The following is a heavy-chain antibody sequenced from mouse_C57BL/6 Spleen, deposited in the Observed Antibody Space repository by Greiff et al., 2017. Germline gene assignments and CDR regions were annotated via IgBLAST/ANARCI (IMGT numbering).Heavy chain of an antibody. V-gene: IGHV1-39*01. D-gene: IGHD2-1*01. Sequence: EVPLQQSEPELVKPGASVKISCKASGYSFTDYNMNWVKQSNGKSLEWIGVINPNYGTTSYNQKFKGKATLTVDQSSSTAYMQLNSLTSEDSAVYYCVGGNYFWFAYWGQGTLVTVSA. CDR1: GYSFTDYN. J-gene: IGHJ3*01. CDR3: VGGNYFWFAY. CDR2: INPNYGTT.